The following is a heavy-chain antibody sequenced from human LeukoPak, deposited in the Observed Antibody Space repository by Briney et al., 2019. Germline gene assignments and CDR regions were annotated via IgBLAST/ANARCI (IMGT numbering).Heavy chain of an antibody. J-gene: IGHJ4*02. CDR2: ISSSGSTI. D-gene: IGHD6-13*01. Sequence: GGSLRLSCAASGFTFSDYYMSWIRQAPGKGLEWVSYISSSGSTIYYADSVKGRFTISRDNAKNSLYLQMNSLRAEDTAVYYCATTSSWTYYFDYWGQGTLVTVSS. CDR1: GFTFSDYY. CDR3: ATTSSWTYYFDY. V-gene: IGHV3-11*01.